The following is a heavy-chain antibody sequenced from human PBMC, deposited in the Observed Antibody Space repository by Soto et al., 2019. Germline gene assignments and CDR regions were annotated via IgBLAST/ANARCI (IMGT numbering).Heavy chain of an antibody. CDR2: TIPIFGTA. Sequence: SVKVSCKASGYSFTNYDIHWVRQAPGQGLEWMGGTIPIFGTANYAQKFQGRVTITADESTSTAYVELSSLRSEDTAVYYCARERAANIAAAGWEVFDYWGQGTLVTVSS. CDR1: GYSFTNYD. D-gene: IGHD6-13*01. CDR3: ARERAANIAAAGWEVFDY. V-gene: IGHV1-69*13. J-gene: IGHJ4*02.